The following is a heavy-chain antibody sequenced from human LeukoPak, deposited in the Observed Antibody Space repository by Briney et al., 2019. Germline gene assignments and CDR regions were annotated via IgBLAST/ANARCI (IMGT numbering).Heavy chain of an antibody. CDR2: IYYSGST. D-gene: IGHD2-15*01. CDR1: GGSISSYY. Sequence: SETLSLTCTVSGGSISSYYWSWIRQPPGKGLEWIGYIYYSGSTNYNPSLKSRVTISVDTSKNQFSLKLSSVTAADTAVYYCARSWRYCSGGSCLGWFDPWGQGILVTVSS. J-gene: IGHJ5*02. V-gene: IGHV4-59*08. CDR3: ARSWRYCSGGSCLGWFDP.